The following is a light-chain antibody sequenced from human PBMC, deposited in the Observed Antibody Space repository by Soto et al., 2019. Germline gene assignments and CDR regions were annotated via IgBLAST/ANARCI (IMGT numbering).Light chain of an antibody. V-gene: IGLV2-14*01. Sequence: QSALTQPASVSGSPGQSVTISCTGTSSDVGGYNYVSWYQQLPGEAPKLIIYGVTDRPSGVSNRFSGPKSGNTASLTVSGLQAEDEGDYYCSSYTATRTYVFGTGTKLTVL. CDR1: SSDVGGYNY. J-gene: IGLJ1*01. CDR3: SSYTATRTYV. CDR2: GVT.